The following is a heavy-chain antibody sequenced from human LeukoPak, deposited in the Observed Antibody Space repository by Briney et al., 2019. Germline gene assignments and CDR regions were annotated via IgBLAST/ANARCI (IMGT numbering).Heavy chain of an antibody. Sequence: PGGSLRLSCAASGFTFSSYWMHWVRQAPGKGLVWVSRINSDGSSTSYADSVKGRFTISGDNAKNTLYLQMNSLRAEDTAVYYCARDQVGFGRGGDFDYWGQGTLVTVSS. J-gene: IGHJ4*02. CDR1: GFTFSSYW. CDR2: INSDGSST. V-gene: IGHV3-74*01. CDR3: ARDQVGFGRGGDFDY. D-gene: IGHD3-10*01.